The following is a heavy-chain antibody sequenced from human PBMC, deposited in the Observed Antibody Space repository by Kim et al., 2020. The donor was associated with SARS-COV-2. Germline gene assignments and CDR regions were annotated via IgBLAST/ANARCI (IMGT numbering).Heavy chain of an antibody. J-gene: IGHJ4*02. V-gene: IGHV1-18*01. Sequence: TNYAQKLQGRVTMTTDTSTSTAYMELRSLRSDDTAVYYCARDQGGYNNDYWGQGTLVTVSS. CDR2: T. CDR3: ARDQGGYNNDY. D-gene: IGHD5-18*01.